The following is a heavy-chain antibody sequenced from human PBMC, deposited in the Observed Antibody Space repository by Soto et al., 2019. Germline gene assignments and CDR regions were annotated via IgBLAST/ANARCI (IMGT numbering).Heavy chain of an antibody. V-gene: IGHV4-4*07. CDR2: IYTSGST. J-gene: IGHJ3*02. D-gene: IGHD3-22*01. CDR1: GGSISSYY. CDR3: ARDNTRHYYHRSGSYPDAFDI. Sequence: SETLSLTCTVSGGSISSYYWSWIRQPPGKGLEWIGRIYTSGSTNYNPSLKSRVTISVDMSKNQFSLKLSSVTAADTAVYYCARDNTRHYYHRSGSYPDAFDIWGQGTMVTVSS.